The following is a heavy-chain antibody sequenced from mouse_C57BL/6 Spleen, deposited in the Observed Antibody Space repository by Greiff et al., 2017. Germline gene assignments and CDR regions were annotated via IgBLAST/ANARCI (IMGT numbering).Heavy chain of an antibody. V-gene: IGHV1-50*01. CDR1: GYTFTSYW. CDR2: IDPSDSYT. J-gene: IGHJ4*01. Sequence: VQLQQPGAELVKPGASVKLSCKASGYTFTSYWMQWVKQRPGQGLEWIGEIDPSDSYTNYNQKFKGKATLTVDTSSSTADMQLSSLTSEDSAVYYCARRGYGSSYYAMDYWGQGTSVTVSS. CDR3: ARRGYGSSYYAMDY. D-gene: IGHD1-1*01.